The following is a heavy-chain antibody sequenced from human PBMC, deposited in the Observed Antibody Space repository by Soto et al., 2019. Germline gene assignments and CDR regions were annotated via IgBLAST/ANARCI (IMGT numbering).Heavy chain of an antibody. CDR2: IYYSGST. V-gene: IGHV4-59*08. CDR3: ARRYGSFFDI. CDR1: GGSISSYY. D-gene: IGHD3-10*01. Sequence: QVQLQESGPGLVKPSETLSLTCTVSGGSISSYYWSWIRQPPGKGLEWIGYIYYSGSTNYNPSLKSRVTISVDTSKNQFSLKLSSGTAANTAVYYCARRYGSFFDIWGQGTMVTVSS. J-gene: IGHJ3*02.